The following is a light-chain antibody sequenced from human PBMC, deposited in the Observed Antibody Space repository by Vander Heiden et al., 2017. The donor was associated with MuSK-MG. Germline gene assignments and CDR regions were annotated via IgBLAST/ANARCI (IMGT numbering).Light chain of an antibody. Sequence: QSALPHPASLSVHPGQSITISCTGPISDVGAYDYVFWYQQLPGTAPKLIIFDVNNRPSGVSNRFSGSKSGNTASLTISGLQAEDEADYYCSSCTSTNSLVFGGGTKVTVL. J-gene: IGLJ2*01. CDR2: DVN. CDR1: ISDVGAYDY. V-gene: IGLV2-14*01. CDR3: SSCTSTNSLV.